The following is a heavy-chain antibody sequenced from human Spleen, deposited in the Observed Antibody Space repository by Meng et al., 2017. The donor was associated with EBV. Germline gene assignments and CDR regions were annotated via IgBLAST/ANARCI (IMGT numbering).Heavy chain of an antibody. CDR2: INDTGNT. CDR1: GGSLSGYY. V-gene: IGHV4-34*01. D-gene: IGHD1-26*01. J-gene: IGHJ5*02. CDR3: ARDWTQSGINWFDP. Sequence: QVQLQQWGAGLLKPSETLSLTCGFYGGSLSGYYWTWIRQSPGKWPEWIGEINDTGNTNYNPSLKSRVTISVDTSKRQFTLKLRSVTAADTAVYYCARDWTQSGINWFDPWGQGTLVTVSS.